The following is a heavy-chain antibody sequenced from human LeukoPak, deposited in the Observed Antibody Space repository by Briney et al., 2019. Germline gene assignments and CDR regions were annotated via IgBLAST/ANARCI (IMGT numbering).Heavy chain of an antibody. J-gene: IGHJ6*03. CDR1: GFTFDDYG. Sequence: GGSLRLSCAASGFTFDDYGMSWVRQAPGKGLEWVSGINWNGGSTGYADSVTGRFTISRDNAKNSLYLQINSLRAEDTALYHCARRAGGSGSYTDYYYYYYMDLWGKGTTVTVSS. V-gene: IGHV3-20*01. CDR3: ARRAGGSGSYTDYYYYYYMDL. CDR2: INWNGGST. D-gene: IGHD3-10*01.